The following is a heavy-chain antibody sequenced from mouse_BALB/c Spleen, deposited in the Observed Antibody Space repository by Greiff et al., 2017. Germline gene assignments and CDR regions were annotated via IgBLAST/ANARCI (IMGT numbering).Heavy chain of an antibody. J-gene: IGHJ4*01. V-gene: IGHV10S3*01. CDR3: VRDFYGNYDAMDY. Sequence: RIRSKSNNYATYYADSVKDRFTISRDDSQSMLYLQMNNLKTEDTAMYYCVRDFYGNYDAMDYWGQGTSVTVSS. CDR2: IRSKSNNYAT. D-gene: IGHD2-1*01.